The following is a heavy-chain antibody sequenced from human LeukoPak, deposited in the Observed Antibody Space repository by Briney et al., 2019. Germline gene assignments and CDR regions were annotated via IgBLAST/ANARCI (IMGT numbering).Heavy chain of an antibody. CDR1: GGTFSSYA. V-gene: IGHV1-69*01. D-gene: IGHD3-3*01. J-gene: IGHJ5*02. CDR3: ARRVRDDFWSGYSSPPENWFDP. CDR2: IIPIFGTA. Sequence: SVKVSCKASGGTFSSYAISWVRQAPGQGLEWMGGIIPIFGTANYAQKFQGRVTITADESTSTAYMELSSLRSEDTAVYYCARRVRDDFWSGYSSPPENWFDPWGQGTLVTISS.